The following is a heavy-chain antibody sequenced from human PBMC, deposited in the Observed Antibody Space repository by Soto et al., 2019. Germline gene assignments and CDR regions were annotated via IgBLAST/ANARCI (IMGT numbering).Heavy chain of an antibody. CDR2: IYNNEST. V-gene: IGHV4-4*07. J-gene: IGHJ6*02. CDR1: GSSISSYF. Sequence: LSLTCTVSGSSISSYFWSWIRQPAGKGLEWIGRIYNNESTNYNPSFESRVTMSVDTSKNQFSLRLSSVTAADTAVYYCARDPATATTLYYYYGMDVWGQGTTVTVSS. CDR3: ARDPATATTLYYYYGMDV. D-gene: IGHD4-17*01.